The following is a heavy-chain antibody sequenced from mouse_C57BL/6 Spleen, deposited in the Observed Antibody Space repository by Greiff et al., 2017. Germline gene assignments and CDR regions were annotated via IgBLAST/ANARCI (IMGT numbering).Heavy chain of an antibody. CDR1: GYTFTSYW. D-gene: IGHD2-1*01. Sequence: QVQLQQPGAELVRPGTSVKLSCKASGYTFTSYWMHWVKQRPGQGLEWIGVIDPSDSYTNYNQKFKGKATLTVDTSSSTAYMQLSSLTSEDSAVYYCARMGSIYYGNSVGAMDYWGQGTSVTVSS. CDR3: ARMGSIYYGNSVGAMDY. J-gene: IGHJ4*01. V-gene: IGHV1-59*01. CDR2: IDPSDSYT.